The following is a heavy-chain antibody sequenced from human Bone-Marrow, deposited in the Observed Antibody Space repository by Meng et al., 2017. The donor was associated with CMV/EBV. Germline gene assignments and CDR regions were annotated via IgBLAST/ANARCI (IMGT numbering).Heavy chain of an antibody. CDR3: ARVIAARPRYFDL. D-gene: IGHD6-6*01. Sequence: GESLRLSCAASGFTFSSYWMSWVRQAPGKGLEWVANIKQDGSEKYYVDSVKGRFTISRDNAKNSLYLQMNSLRAEDTAVYYCARVIAARPRYFDLWGRGTLVTVSS. CDR2: IKQDGSEK. J-gene: IGHJ2*01. CDR1: GFTFSSYW. V-gene: IGHV3-7*01.